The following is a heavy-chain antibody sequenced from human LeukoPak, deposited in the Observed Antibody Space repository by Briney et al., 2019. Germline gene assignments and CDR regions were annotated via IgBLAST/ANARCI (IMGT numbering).Heavy chain of an antibody. V-gene: IGHV3-21*01. Sequence: ETLSLTCTVSGGSISSSSYYWGWIRQAPGKGLEWVSSITSGGDYIYYADSVKGRFTTSRDNAKNSLSLQLNSLRVEDTAVYYCARGHYDVLAASYKWTPDYWGQGTLVTVSS. J-gene: IGHJ4*02. D-gene: IGHD3-9*01. CDR1: GGSISSSS. CDR3: ARGHYDVLAASYKWTPDY. CDR2: ITSGGDYI.